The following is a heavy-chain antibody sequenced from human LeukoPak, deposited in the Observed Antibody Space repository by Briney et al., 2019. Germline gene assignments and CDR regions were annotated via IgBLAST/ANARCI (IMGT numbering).Heavy chain of an antibody. Sequence: GGSLRLSCAASGFTFSSYSMNWVRQAPGKGLEWVSSISSSSSYIYYADSVKGRFTISRDNAKNSLYLQMNSLSAEDTAVYYCARADIAVAGTGFDYWGQGTLVTVSS. CDR2: ISSSSSYI. V-gene: IGHV3-21*01. D-gene: IGHD6-19*01. J-gene: IGHJ4*02. CDR3: ARADIAVAGTGFDY. CDR1: GFTFSSYS.